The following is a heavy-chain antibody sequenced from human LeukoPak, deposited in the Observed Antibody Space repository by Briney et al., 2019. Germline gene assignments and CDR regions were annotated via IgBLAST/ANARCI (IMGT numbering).Heavy chain of an antibody. D-gene: IGHD2-21*02. CDR2: IYYSGST. CDR1: GYSISSSYY. V-gene: IGHV4-61*01. CDR3: ARDSESGDPYFDY. Sequence: SETLSLTCTVSGYSISSSYYWSWIRQPPGQGLEWIGYIYYSGSTHYNPSLKSRVTISVDTSKNQFSLKLSSVTAADTAVYYCARDSESGDPYFDYWGQGTLVTVSS. J-gene: IGHJ4*02.